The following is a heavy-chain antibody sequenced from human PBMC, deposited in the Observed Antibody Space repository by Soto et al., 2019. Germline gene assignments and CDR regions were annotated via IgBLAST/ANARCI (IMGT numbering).Heavy chain of an antibody. Sequence: QVQLVASGGGVVQPGRSLRLSCAASGFTFSSYGMHWVRQAPGKGLEWVAVIWYDGSNKYYADSVKGRFTISRDNSKNTLYLQMNSLRAEDTAVYYCARGGIAVAGDWFDPWGQGTLVTVSS. CDR3: ARGGIAVAGDWFDP. CDR2: IWYDGSNK. D-gene: IGHD6-19*01. CDR1: GFTFSSYG. J-gene: IGHJ5*02. V-gene: IGHV3-33*01.